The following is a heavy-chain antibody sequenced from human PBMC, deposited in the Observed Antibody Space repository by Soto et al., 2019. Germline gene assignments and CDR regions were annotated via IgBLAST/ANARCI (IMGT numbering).Heavy chain of an antibody. CDR2: IVVGSGNT. D-gene: IGHD6-13*01. CDR3: AARKKGEQQLNFDY. Sequence: GASVKVSCKASGFTFTSSAVQWVRQARGQRLEWIGWIVVGSGNTNYAQKFQERVTITRDMSTSTAYMELSSLRSEDTAVYYCAARKKGEQQLNFDYWGRGTLVTVSS. CDR1: GFTFTSSA. V-gene: IGHV1-58*01. J-gene: IGHJ4*02.